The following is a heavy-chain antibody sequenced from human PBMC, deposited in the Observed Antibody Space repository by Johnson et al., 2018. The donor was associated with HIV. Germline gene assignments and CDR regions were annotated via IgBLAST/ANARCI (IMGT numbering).Heavy chain of an antibody. CDR3: AREDTMIVMADRAFYN. J-gene: IGHJ3*02. Sequence: VQLVESGGGLVQPGGSLRLSCAASGFTFSSYWMSWVRQAPGKGLEWVANIKQDGSEKYYVDSVKGRFTISRDNAKNSLYLQMNSLRAEDTAVYYCAREDTMIVMADRAFYNWGQGTMVNVSS. D-gene: IGHD3-22*01. V-gene: IGHV3-7*05. CDR2: IKQDGSEK. CDR1: GFTFSSYW.